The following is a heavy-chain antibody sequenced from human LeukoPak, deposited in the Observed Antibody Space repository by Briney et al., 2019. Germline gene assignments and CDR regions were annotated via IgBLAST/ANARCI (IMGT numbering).Heavy chain of an antibody. CDR3: GRPLVVLGAFDI. D-gene: IGHD2-15*01. CDR2: IYYSGST. CDR1: GGSLSTYY. V-gene: IGHV4-59*01. J-gene: IGHJ3*02. Sequence: SETLSLTCTVSGGSLSTYYWSWIRQPPGKGLEWIGYIYYSGSTNYNPSLKSRVTISVDTSKNQFSLKLSSVTAADTAVYYCGRPLVVLGAFDIWGQGTMVTVSS.